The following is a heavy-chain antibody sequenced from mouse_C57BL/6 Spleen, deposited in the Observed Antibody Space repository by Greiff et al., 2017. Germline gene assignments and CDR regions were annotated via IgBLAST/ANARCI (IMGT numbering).Heavy chain of an antibody. Sequence: QVQLQQPGAELVKPGASVKLSCKASGYTFTSYWMHWVKQRPGQGLEWIGMIPPNSGSTNYNEKFKSKATLTVDKSSSTAYMQLSSLTSEDSAVYYCAREGITTVPFAYWGQGTLVTVSA. V-gene: IGHV1-64*01. J-gene: IGHJ3*01. D-gene: IGHD1-1*01. CDR1: GYTFTSYW. CDR2: IPPNSGST. CDR3: AREGITTVPFAY.